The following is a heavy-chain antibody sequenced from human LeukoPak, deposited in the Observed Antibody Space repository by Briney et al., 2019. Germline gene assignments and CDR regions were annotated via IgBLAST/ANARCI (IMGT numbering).Heavy chain of an antibody. CDR1: GFTFISYG. D-gene: IGHD2-15*01. CDR2: IRYDGSNK. Sequence: PGGSLRLSCAASGFTFISYGMHWVRQAPGKGLEWVAFIRYDGSNKYYTDSVKGRFTISRDNSKNTLYLQMNSLRAEDTAVYYCAKDRSRDLVVGFNWFDPWGQGTLVIVSS. V-gene: IGHV3-30*02. CDR3: AKDRSRDLVVGFNWFDP. J-gene: IGHJ5*02.